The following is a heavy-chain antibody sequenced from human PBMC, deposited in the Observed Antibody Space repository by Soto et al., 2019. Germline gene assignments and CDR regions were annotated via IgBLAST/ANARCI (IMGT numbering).Heavy chain of an antibody. CDR1: SGSISSSNW. CDR2: IYHSGST. Sequence: SETLSLTCAVSSGSISSSNWWSWVRQPPGKGLEWIGEIYHSGSTNYNPSLKSRVTISVDKSKNQFSLKLSSVTAADTAVYYCAREVVVVVAATNLDPYYYYYMDVWGKGTTVTVSS. CDR3: AREVVVVVAATNLDPYYYYYMDV. D-gene: IGHD2-15*01. J-gene: IGHJ6*03. V-gene: IGHV4-4*02.